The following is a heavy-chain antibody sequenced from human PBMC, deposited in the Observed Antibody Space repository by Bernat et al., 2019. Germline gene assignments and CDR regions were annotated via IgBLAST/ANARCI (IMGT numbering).Heavy chain of an antibody. CDR1: GFTFSSYS. V-gene: IGHV3-21*01. D-gene: IGHD6-13*01. CDR3: ARRLSSSWDY. CDR2: ISSSSSYI. Sequence: EVQLVESGGGLVKPGGSLRLSCAASGFTFSSYSMNWVRQAPGKGLEWVSSISSSSSYIYYADPVKGRFTISRDNAKNSLYLQMNSLRAEDTAVYYCARRLSSSWDYWGQGTLVTVSS. J-gene: IGHJ4*02.